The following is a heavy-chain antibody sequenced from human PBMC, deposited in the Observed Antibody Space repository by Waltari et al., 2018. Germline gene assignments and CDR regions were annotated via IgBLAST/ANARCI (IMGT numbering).Heavy chain of an antibody. V-gene: IGHV4-4*07. CDR1: GASITGYY. CDR3: ARDRGWFGEGNSYFYMDS. D-gene: IGHD3-10*01. Sequence: QVQLQESGPGLVRPSGTLSLTCSFSGASITGYYWTWIRKSAGKGLEWVGRIYTSGTTHYNPSLKSRVIISVDTSKNQFSLNLNSVTAADTAVYYCARDRGWFGEGNSYFYMDSWGKGTTVTVSS. CDR2: IYTSGTT. J-gene: IGHJ6*03.